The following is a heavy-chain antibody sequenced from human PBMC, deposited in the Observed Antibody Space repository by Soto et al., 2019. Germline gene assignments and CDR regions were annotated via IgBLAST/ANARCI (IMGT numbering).Heavy chain of an antibody. D-gene: IGHD2-8*01. CDR2: FDPEDGET. CDR3: ARGLIVLMVYGKNPPVGLDY. CDR1: GYTLTELS. J-gene: IGHJ4*02. V-gene: IGHV1-24*01. Sequence: SVKVSCKVSGYTLTELSMHWVRQAPGKGLEWMGGFDPEDGETIYAQKFQGRVTMTEDTSTDTAYMEMSSLRSEDTAVYYCARGLIVLMVYGKNPPVGLDYWGQGTLVTVSS.